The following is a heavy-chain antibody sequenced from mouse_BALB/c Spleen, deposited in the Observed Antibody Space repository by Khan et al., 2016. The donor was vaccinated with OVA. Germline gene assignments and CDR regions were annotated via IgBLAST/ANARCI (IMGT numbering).Heavy chain of an antibody. D-gene: IGHD2-4*01. V-gene: IGHV3-2*02. Sequence: QLEESGPGLVKPSQSLSLTCTVTGYSITSEFAWNWIRQFPGNKLEWMGYISYSGNTSYNPSLKSLISLTRDTSRNQFFLQLNSVTTEDTATYYCARKDYYDYDPFPYWGQGTLVTVSA. J-gene: IGHJ3*01. CDR1: GYSITSEFA. CDR3: ARKDYYDYDPFPY. CDR2: ISYSGNT.